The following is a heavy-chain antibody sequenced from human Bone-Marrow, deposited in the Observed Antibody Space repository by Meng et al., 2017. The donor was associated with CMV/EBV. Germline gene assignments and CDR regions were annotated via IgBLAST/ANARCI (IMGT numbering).Heavy chain of an antibody. V-gene: IGHV3-69-1*01. J-gene: IGHJ4*02. CDR1: GFTFSSYK. CDR3: AREGEYQLVHWFDY. CDR2: IASGGAI. D-gene: IGHD2-2*01. Sequence: GGSLRLSCVASGFTFSSYKMNWVRQAPGKGPEWVSHIASGGAIYADSVKGRFTTSRDNAKNSPYLQMNSLRVEDTAVYYCAREGEYQLVHWFDYWGQGSLVTVSS.